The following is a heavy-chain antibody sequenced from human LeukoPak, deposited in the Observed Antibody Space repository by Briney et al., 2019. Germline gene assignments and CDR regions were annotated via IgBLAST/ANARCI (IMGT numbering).Heavy chain of an antibody. CDR1: GGSISSYY. J-gene: IGHJ4*02. Sequence: PSETLSLTCTVSGGSISSYYWSWIRQPPGKGLEWIGYIYYSGSTNYNPSPKSRVTISVDTSKNQFSLKLSSVTAADTAVHYCARAASDGYNYYWGQGTLVTVSS. CDR2: IYYSGST. V-gene: IGHV4-59*01. D-gene: IGHD5-24*01. CDR3: ARAASDGYNYY.